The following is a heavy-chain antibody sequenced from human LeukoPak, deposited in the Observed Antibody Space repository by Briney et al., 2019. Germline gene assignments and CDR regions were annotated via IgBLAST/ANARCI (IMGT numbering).Heavy chain of an antibody. J-gene: IGHJ6*03. D-gene: IGHD3-10*01. Sequence: PGGSLRLSCTTSGFIFSSYAMHWVRQAPGMGLEHVSAISSNGGSINYANFVKGRFTISRDNSKNTLYLQMGSLRPEDMAVYYCARRVGYYGSGNYFYYMDVWGKGTTVTVS. CDR1: GFIFSSYA. CDR2: ISSNGGSI. V-gene: IGHV3-64*01. CDR3: ARRVGYYGSGNYFYYMDV.